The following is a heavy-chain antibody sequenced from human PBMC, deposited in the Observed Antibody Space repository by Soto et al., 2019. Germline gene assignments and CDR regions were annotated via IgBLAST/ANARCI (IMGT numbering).Heavy chain of an antibody. CDR1: GGSFTSNNW. V-gene: IGHV4-4*02. Sequence: SETLSLTCAVSGGSFTSNNWWTWVRQPPGQVLEWIGEIYRTGSTNYNQSLKSRVTITFDKSENQFSLKVTSLTAADTAVYYCASRDPGTSVDYWGQGTLVTVSS. J-gene: IGHJ4*02. D-gene: IGHD1-7*01. CDR2: IYRTGST. CDR3: ASRDPGTSVDY.